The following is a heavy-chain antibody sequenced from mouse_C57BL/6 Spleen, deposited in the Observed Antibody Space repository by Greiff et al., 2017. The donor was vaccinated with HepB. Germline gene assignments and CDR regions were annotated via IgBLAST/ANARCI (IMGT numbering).Heavy chain of an antibody. CDR3: AMGYYGSSPYYFDY. CDR1: GYTFTSYW. J-gene: IGHJ2*01. D-gene: IGHD1-1*01. Sequence: QVQLQQPGAELVKPGASVKVSCKASGYTFTSYWMHWVKQRPGQGLEWIGRIHPSDSDTNYNQKFKGKATLTVDNSSSTAYMQLSSLTSEDSAVYYCAMGYYGSSPYYFDYWGQSNTLTVSS. CDR2: IHPSDSDT. V-gene: IGHV1-74*01.